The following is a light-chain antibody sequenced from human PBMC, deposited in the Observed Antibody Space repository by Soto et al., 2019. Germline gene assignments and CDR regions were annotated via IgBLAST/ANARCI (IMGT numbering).Light chain of an antibody. CDR2: AAS. CDR3: HQYNNWPPA. V-gene: IGKV3-15*01. J-gene: IGKJ1*01. CDR1: QSVPTN. Sequence: EVVWTQSPAPLSLSTGERETLSCRASQSVPTNFAWYQQKPGQAPRLLIYAASIRATGVPARFSGGGSGTEFTLTISSLQSEDFAVYYCHQYNNWPPAFGQGTKVDIK.